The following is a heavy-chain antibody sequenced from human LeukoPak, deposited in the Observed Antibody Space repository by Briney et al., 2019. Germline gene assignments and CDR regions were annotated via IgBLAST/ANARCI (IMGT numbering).Heavy chain of an antibody. Sequence: SGGSLRLSCAASGFIFSSHGMHWVRQAPGKGLEWVAVISYDGSSEYYADSVQGRFIISRDNSKNTLFLQMNSLRPEDTAVYYCPRSTFGGIIVIGDYWGQGTLVTVS. CDR1: GFIFSSHG. V-gene: IGHV3-30*03. D-gene: IGHD3-16*02. CDR3: PRSTFGGIIVIGDY. J-gene: IGHJ4*02. CDR2: ISYDGSSE.